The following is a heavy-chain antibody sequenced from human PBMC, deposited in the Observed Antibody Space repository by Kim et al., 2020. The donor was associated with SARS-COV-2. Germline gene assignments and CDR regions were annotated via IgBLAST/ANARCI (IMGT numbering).Heavy chain of an antibody. Sequence: GGSLRLSCAASGFTFSSYAMSWVRRAPGKGLEWVSAISGSGGSTYYADSVKGRFTISRDNSKNTLYLQMNSLRAEDTAVYYCAKDPRYDILTGYRDYWGQGTLVTVSS. J-gene: IGHJ4*02. CDR2: ISGSGGST. CDR3: AKDPRYDILTGYRDY. V-gene: IGHV3-23*01. D-gene: IGHD3-9*01. CDR1: GFTFSSYA.